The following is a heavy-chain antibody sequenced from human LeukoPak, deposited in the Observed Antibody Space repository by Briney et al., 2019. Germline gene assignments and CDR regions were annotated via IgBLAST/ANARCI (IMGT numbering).Heavy chain of an antibody. V-gene: IGHV3-23*01. CDR3: AKEGHTATGYAASY. CDR1: GFTFDDYG. CDR2: ISGSGGST. D-gene: IGHD5-18*01. J-gene: IGHJ4*02. Sequence: GGSLRLSCAASGFTFDDYGMSWVRQAPGKGLEWVSAISGSGGSTYYADSVKGRFTISGDNSKNTLYLQMNSLRAEDTAVYYCAKEGHTATGYAASYWGQGTLVTVSS.